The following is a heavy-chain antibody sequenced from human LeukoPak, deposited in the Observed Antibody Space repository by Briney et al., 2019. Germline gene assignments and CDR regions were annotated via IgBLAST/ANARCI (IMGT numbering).Heavy chain of an antibody. V-gene: IGHV3-23*01. CDR3: AKDLPRDGLINNWFDN. D-gene: IGHD5-24*01. CDR2: MSGSGHLS. Sequence: GGSLRLSCAASGFTFSSYGMHWVRQAPGKGLEWVSGMSGSGHLSDYAHSVKGRFTISRDNSKNMLFLQMNSLRVEDTALYYCAKDLPRDGLINNWFDNWGQGTLVTVSS. J-gene: IGHJ5*02. CDR1: GFTFSSYG.